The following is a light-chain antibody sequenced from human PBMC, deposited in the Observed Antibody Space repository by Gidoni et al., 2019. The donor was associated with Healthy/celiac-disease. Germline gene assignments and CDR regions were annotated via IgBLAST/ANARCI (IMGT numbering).Light chain of an antibody. CDR3: QQYDNLPRYT. J-gene: IGKJ2*01. CDR1: QDISNY. V-gene: IGKV1-33*01. Sequence: DIQMTQSPSSLSASVGDRVTITCQAIQDISNYLNWYQQKPGKAPKLLIYDASNLETGVPSRVSGSGSGTDFNFTISSLQPEDIATYYCQQYDNLPRYTFGQGTKLEIK. CDR2: DAS.